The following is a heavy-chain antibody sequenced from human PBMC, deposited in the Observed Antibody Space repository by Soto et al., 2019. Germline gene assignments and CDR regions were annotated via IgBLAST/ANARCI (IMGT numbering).Heavy chain of an antibody. CDR2: ISKSGST. V-gene: IGHV4-30-4*01. CDR3: GRVHYGGIDP. CDR1: VGSISNFDDF. D-gene: IGHD3-10*01. J-gene: IGHJ5*02. Sequence: QVQLQESGPGLMKPSQTLSLTCTVSVGSISNFDDFWSWIRQPPGKGLEWIGYISKSGSTYYNPSLESRVTISIDTSKNQFSLNLSSVTAADTAVYYCGRVHYGGIDPWGQGTLVTVSS.